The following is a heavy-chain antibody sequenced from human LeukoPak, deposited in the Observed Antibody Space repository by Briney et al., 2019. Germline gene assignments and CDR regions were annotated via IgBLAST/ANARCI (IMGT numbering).Heavy chain of an antibody. CDR2: INHSGST. CDR3: ARGTPSSGWYLAVAAFDI. D-gene: IGHD6-19*01. J-gene: IGHJ3*02. V-gene: IGHV4-34*01. CDR1: GGSFSGYY. Sequence: SETLSLTCAVYGGSFSGYYWSWIRQPPGKGLEWIGEINHSGSTNYNPSLKSRVTISVDTSKNQFSLQLNSVTPEDTAVYYCARGTPSSGWYLAVAAFDIWGQGTMVTVSS.